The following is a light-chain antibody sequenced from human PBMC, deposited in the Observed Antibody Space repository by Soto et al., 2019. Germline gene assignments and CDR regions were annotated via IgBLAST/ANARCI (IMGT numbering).Light chain of an antibody. J-gene: IGKJ2*01. CDR1: QSVDSH. Sequence: EIVMTQSPVTLSVSPGARATLSCRASQSVDSHVAWYQKKPGQPPRLLVYGASTRATGVPDRFSGSGSGTEFTLTISSLQSEDCAVYYCQHYHDWDKTFGQGTKVEIK. V-gene: IGKV3-15*01. CDR3: QHYHDWDKT. CDR2: GAS.